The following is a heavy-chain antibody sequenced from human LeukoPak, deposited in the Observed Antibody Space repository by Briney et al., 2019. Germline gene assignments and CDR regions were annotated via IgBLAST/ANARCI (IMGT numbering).Heavy chain of an antibody. J-gene: IGHJ4*02. V-gene: IGHV4-59*06. CDR2: ISNSGST. CDR3: ARDSGYRYGPLDY. D-gene: IGHD5-18*01. Sequence: SETLSLTCTVSGGSISSFYWSWIRQHPGKGLEWIGCISNSGSTYYNPSLKSRLTISVDTSKNQFSLKLSSVTAADTAVYYCARDSGYRYGPLDYWGQGTLVTVSS. CDR1: GGSISSFY.